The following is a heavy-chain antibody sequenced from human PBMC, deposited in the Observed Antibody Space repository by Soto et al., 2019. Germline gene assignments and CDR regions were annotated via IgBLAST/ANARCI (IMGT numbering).Heavy chain of an antibody. D-gene: IGHD4-17*01. J-gene: IGHJ6*02. V-gene: IGHV1-46*01. CDR3: ARGGATYGDYFLTVNYYYGMDV. CDR1: GYTFTSYY. CDR2: INPSGGST. Sequence: ASVKVSCKASGYTFTSYYMHWVRQAPGQGLEWMGIINPSGGSTSYALKFQGRVTMTRDTSTSTVYMELSSLRSEDTAVYYCARGGATYGDYFLTVNYYYGMDVWGQGTTVTVSS.